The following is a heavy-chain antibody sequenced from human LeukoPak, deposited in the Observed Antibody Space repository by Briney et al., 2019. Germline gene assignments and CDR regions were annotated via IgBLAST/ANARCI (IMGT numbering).Heavy chain of an antibody. J-gene: IGHJ5*02. CDR2: ISHYNGNT. V-gene: IGHV1-18*01. CDR3: ARGAPRRLDP. CDR1: GYTFTNYG. Sequence: ASVKVSCTASGYTFTNYGISWVRQAPGQGLEWMGWISHYNGNTNYAQKFQGRVTMTTDTSTSTAYMEMRSLKSDDTAVYYCARGAPRRLDPWGQGTLVTVSS.